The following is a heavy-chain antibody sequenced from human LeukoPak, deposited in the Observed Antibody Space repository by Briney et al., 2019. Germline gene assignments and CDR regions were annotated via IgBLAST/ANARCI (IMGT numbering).Heavy chain of an antibody. CDR2: MFYTGTTTT. CDR3: ARLSKAAGSN. D-gene: IGHD3-10*01. CDR1: GGSINTGSSF. V-gene: IGHV4-39*01. Sequence: SETLSLTCTVSGGSINTGSSFWGWIRQPPGTGLEWIGSMFYTGTTTTYYNPSLKSRVTISVDPSKNQFSLNLNFVTAADTAVYYCARLSKAAGSNWSQGALVTVSS. J-gene: IGHJ4*02.